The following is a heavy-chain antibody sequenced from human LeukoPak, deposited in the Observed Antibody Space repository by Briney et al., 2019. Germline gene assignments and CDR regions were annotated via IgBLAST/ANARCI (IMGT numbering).Heavy chain of an antibody. CDR1: GYTFTGYY. CDR2: IYRNSGGT. J-gene: IGHJ4*02. CDR3: AREMTTVTNDLLDY. V-gene: IGHV1-2*02. D-gene: IGHD4-17*01. Sequence: ASVKVSCKASGYTFTGYYMHWVRQAPGQGLEWMGWIYRNSGGTNYAQKFQGRVTMTRDTSISTAYMELSRLRSDDTVVYYCAREMTTVTNDLLDYWGQGTLVTVSS.